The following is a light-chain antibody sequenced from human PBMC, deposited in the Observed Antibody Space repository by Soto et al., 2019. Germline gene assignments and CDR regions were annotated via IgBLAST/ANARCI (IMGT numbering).Light chain of an antibody. CDR3: QQYGDSPIT. CDR1: QSVRSN. V-gene: IGKV3-20*01. J-gene: IGKJ5*01. Sequence: EIVFTQSPGTLSLSPGERATLSCRASQSVRSNLAWYQQKPGQAPRLLISGASSRATGVPDRFSGNGSGTDFTLTITGLEPEDFALYYCQQYGDSPITFGQGTRLEIK. CDR2: GAS.